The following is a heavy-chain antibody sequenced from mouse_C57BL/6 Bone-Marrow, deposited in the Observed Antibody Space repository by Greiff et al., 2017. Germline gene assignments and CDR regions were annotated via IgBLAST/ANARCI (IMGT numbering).Heavy chain of an antibody. CDR2: IYPRDGST. CDR1: GYTFTSYD. V-gene: IGHV1-85*01. J-gene: IGHJ2*01. Sequence: VKLMESGPELVKPGASVKLSCKASGYTFTSYDINWVKQRPGQGLEWIGWIYPRDGSTKYNEKFKGKATLTVDTSSSTAYMELHSLTSEDSAVYFCARGSYYGSSYFDYWGQGTTLTVSS. CDR3: ARGSYYGSSYFDY. D-gene: IGHD1-1*01.